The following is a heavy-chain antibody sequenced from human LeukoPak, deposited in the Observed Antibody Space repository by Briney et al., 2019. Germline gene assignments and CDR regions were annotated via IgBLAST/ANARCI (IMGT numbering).Heavy chain of an antibody. J-gene: IGHJ4*02. Sequence: GSSVKVSCKASGGTFSSYAISWVRQVPGQGLEWMGRIIPIFGIANYAQKFQGRVTITADKSTSTAYMELSSLRSEDTAVYYCARDRTFGGVIAAQHDYWGQGTLVTVSS. CDR3: ARDRTFGGVIAAQHDY. D-gene: IGHD3-16*02. CDR2: IIPIFGIA. V-gene: IGHV1-69*04. CDR1: GGTFSSYA.